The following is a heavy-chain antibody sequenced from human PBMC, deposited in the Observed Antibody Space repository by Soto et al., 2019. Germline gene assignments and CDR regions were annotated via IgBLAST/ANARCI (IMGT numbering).Heavy chain of an antibody. Sequence: QVQLVQSGAEVKKPGASMKVSCKSFGDTFSSQYIHWVRQAPGQGLEWVGLINPSRATTTISQKFQGRVTPTSDTSTRTVYMELSSLRSDDTAIYFCVGGADLEGRYNWFDPWGQGTLVTVSS. J-gene: IGHJ5*02. CDR1: GDTFSSQY. D-gene: IGHD3-3*01. CDR3: VGGADLEGRYNWFDP. CDR2: INPSRATT. V-gene: IGHV1-46*01.